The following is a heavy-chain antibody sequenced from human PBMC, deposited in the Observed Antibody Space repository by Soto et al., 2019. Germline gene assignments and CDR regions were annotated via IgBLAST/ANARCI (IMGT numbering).Heavy chain of an antibody. J-gene: IGHJ4*02. V-gene: IGHV3-23*01. CDR1: RFTFSSYA. Sequence: GGSLRLSCAASRFTFSSYATSWVRQAPGKGLEWVSAISGSGGSTYYADSVKGRFTISRDNSKNTLYLQMNSLRAEDTAVYYCAKDGDSRWPVYFDYWGQGTLVTVSS. CDR3: AKDGDSRWPVYFDY. D-gene: IGHD3-22*01. CDR2: ISGSGGST.